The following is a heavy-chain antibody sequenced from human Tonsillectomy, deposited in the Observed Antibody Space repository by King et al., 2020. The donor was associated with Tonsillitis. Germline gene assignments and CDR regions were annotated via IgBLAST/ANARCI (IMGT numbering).Heavy chain of an antibody. D-gene: IGHD2-21*02. Sequence: VQLVESGGGLVQPGGSLRLSCAASGFTFISYVVSWVRQAPGKGLEWVSAISGTGSSTYYAASVKGRFTISRDNSKNTLYLQMNSLRADDTAVYYCAKERSVRDLDAFDIWGQGTMVTVSS. V-gene: IGHV3-23*04. CDR2: ISGTGSST. J-gene: IGHJ3*02. CDR1: GFTFISYV. CDR3: AKERSVRDLDAFDI.